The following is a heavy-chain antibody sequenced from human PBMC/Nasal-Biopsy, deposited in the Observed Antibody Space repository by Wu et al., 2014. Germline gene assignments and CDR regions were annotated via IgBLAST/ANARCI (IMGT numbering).Heavy chain of an antibody. D-gene: IGHD5-18*01. J-gene: IGHJ4*02. CDR2: ISYDGIYK. Sequence: ISYDGIYKYHADSVKGRFTISRDNSKTALYLEMNSLRVEDTAVYYCARGGYSSGPVHFEYWGQGSLVTVSS. CDR3: ARGGYSSGPVHFEY. V-gene: IGHV3-30*01.